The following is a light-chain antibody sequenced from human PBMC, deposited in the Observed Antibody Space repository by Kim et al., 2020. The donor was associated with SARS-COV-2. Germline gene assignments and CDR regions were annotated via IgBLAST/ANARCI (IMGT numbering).Light chain of an antibody. CDR3: QQYHSYPVT. CDR1: QSISSW. CDR2: KSS. J-gene: IGKJ4*01. V-gene: IGKV1-5*03. Sequence: DIQMTQSPSTLSAFVGDRVTITCRASQSISSWLAWYQQKPGKAPKLLIYKSSNLQSGVPSRFGGSESGTEFTLTISSLQPDDFATYYCQQYHSYPVTFGGGTKLEI.